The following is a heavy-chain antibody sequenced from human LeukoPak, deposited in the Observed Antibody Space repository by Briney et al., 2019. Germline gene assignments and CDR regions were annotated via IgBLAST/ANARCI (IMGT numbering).Heavy chain of an antibody. CDR3: ARVGGYGDYFVFDY. J-gene: IGHJ4*02. D-gene: IGHD4-17*01. CDR1: GGSISSYY. Sequence: SETLSLTCTVSGGSISSYYWSWIRQPAGKGLERIGRIYTSGSTNYNPSLKSRVTMSVDTSKNQFSLKLSSVTAADTAVYYCARVGGYGDYFVFDYWGQGTLVTVSS. CDR2: IYTSGST. V-gene: IGHV4-4*07.